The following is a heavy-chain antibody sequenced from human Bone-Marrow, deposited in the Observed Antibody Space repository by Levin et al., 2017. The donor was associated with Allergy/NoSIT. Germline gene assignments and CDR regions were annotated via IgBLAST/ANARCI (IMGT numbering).Heavy chain of an antibody. Sequence: LAGGSLRLSCAASGFTVSNNYMMWVRQAPGKGLEWVSLIYSGGSTYYADSVKGRFTISRDNSKNTLFLQMNSLRAEDTAVYYCARDGAAARAGSWGWGQGTLVTVSS. CDR3: ARDGAAARAGSWG. J-gene: IGHJ4*02. V-gene: IGHV3-53*01. D-gene: IGHD6-13*01. CDR1: GFTVSNNY. CDR2: IYSGGST.